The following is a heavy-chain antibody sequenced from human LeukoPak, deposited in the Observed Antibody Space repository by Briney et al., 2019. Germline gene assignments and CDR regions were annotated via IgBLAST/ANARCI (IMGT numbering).Heavy chain of an antibody. CDR2: IIPILGIA. Sequence: SVKVSCKASGGTFSSYAISWVRQAPGQGLEWMGRIIPILGIANYVQKFQGRVTITADKSTSTAYMELSSLRSEDTAVYYCARTSDGYFDYWGQGTLVTVSS. V-gene: IGHV1-69*04. CDR3: ARTSDGYFDY. CDR1: GGTFSSYA. J-gene: IGHJ4*02. D-gene: IGHD6-6*01.